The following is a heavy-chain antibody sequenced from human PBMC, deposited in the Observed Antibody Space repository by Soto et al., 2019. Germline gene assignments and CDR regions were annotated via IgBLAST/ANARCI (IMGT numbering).Heavy chain of an antibody. CDR2: INHSGST. V-gene: IGHV4-59*12. Sequence: ASETLSLTCTVSGGSISSYYWSWIRQPPGKGLEWIGYINHSGSTNYNPSLKSRVTISVDTSKNQFSLKLSSVTAADTAVYYCARGPCSSTSCYAGMGIGHYFDYWGQGTLVTVSS. CDR3: ARGPCSSTSCYAGMGIGHYFDY. J-gene: IGHJ4*02. CDR1: GGSISSYY. D-gene: IGHD2-2*01.